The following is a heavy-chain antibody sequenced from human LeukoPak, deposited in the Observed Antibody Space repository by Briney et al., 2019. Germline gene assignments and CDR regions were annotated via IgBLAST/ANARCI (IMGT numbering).Heavy chain of an antibody. CDR1: GFTFNSYA. CDR3: AKDRSDNSTWYVGSH. CDR2: ISGSAYST. J-gene: IGHJ4*02. V-gene: IGHV3-23*01. D-gene: IGHD2/OR15-2a*01. Sequence: GGSLRLSCAASGFTFNSYAMSWDRQAPGKGLEWVSSISGSAYSTNYADSVKGRFTISRDNSKNTLYLQMNSLRVEDTAVYYCAKDRSDNSTWYVGSHWGQGTLVTVSS.